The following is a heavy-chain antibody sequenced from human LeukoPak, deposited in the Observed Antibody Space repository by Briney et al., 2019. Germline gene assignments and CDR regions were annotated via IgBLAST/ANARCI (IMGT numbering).Heavy chain of an antibody. D-gene: IGHD2-2*01. CDR1: GYTFTSYA. J-gene: IGHJ4*02. CDR3: ARANDIVVVPAALDY. Sequence: ASVKVSCKASGYTFTSYAMHWVRQAPGQRLEWMGWINAGNGNTKYSQKFQGRVTITRDTSASTAYMELSSLRSEDTAVYYCARANDIVVVPAALDYWGQGTLVTVSS. V-gene: IGHV1-3*01. CDR2: INAGNGNT.